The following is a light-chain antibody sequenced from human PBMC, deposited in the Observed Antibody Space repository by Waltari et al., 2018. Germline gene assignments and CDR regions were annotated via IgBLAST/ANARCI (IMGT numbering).Light chain of an antibody. CDR3: LQYGSSPKT. V-gene: IGKV3-20*01. Sequence: EIVLTQSPGTLSLSPGERATLSCRARQSVSSSYLAWYQQKPGQAPRLLIYGASSRATGIPDRFSGSGSGTDFTLTISRLEFEDFAVYYCLQYGSSPKTFGQGTKVEVK. J-gene: IGKJ1*01. CDR1: QSVSSSY. CDR2: GAS.